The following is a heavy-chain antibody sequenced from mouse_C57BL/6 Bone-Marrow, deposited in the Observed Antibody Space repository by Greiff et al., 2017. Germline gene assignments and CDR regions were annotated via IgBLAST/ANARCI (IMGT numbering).Heavy chain of an antibody. CDR3: AREGGGSSGFSFAY. CDR2: IYPGSGST. CDR1: GYTFTSYW. D-gene: IGHD3-2*02. Sequence: VKLQQPGAELVKPGASVKMSCKASGYTFTSYWITWVKQRPGQGLEWIGDIYPGSGSTNYNEKFKSKATLTVDTSSSTAYMQLSSLTSEDSAVYYCAREGGGSSGFSFAYWGQGTLVTVSA. J-gene: IGHJ3*01. V-gene: IGHV1-55*01.